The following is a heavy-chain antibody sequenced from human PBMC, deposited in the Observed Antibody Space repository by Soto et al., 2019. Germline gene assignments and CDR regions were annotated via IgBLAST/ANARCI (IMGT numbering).Heavy chain of an antibody. CDR2: IYYSGST. CDR1: GGSISSSSYY. J-gene: IGHJ2*01. CDR3: AIDRDYYDSSGYYYEAGYFDL. V-gene: IGHV4-39*02. Sequence: PSDTLSLTCTVSGGSISSSSYYWGWIRQPPGKGLEWIGSIYYSGSTYYNPSLKSRVTISVDTSKNQFSLKLSSVTAADTAVYYCAIDRDYYDSSGYYYEAGYFDLWGRGTLVTVSS. D-gene: IGHD3-22*01.